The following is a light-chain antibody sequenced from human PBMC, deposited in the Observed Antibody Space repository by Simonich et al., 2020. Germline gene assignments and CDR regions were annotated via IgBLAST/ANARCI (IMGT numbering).Light chain of an antibody. V-gene: IGLV2-14*01. CDR3: SSYTSSSTLV. Sequence: QSALTQPASVSGSPGQSITISCTGTSSDVGGYNYVSWYQQHPGKAPTLMIYDVSKRPSGVSNRFSGSKSGNTASRTISGLQAEDEADYYCSSYTSSSTLVFGGGTKLTVL. CDR1: SSDVGGYNY. CDR2: DVS. J-gene: IGLJ2*01.